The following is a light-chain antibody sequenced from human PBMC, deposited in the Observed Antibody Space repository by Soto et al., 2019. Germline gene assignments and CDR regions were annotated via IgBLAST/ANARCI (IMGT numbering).Light chain of an antibody. J-gene: IGLJ2*01. Sequence: QSALTQPASVSGSPGQSITISCTGTSSDAVSLNLVSWYQQHPGKAPKLIIFEGNKRPSGVSNRFAGSKSGNTASLTSSGLQTDDEADYYCCSYVTGATVVFGGGTKLTVL. CDR2: EGN. CDR3: CSYVTGATVV. CDR1: SSDAVSLNL. V-gene: IGLV2-23*01.